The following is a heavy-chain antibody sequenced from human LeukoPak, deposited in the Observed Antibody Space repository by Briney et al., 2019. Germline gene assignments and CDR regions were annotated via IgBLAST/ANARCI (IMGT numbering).Heavy chain of an antibody. D-gene: IGHD3-22*01. CDR1: GFTFSSYS. CDR2: ISSSSSYI. Sequence: VGSLRLSCAASGFTFSSYSMNWVRQAPGEGLEWVSSISSSSSYIYYADSVKGRFTISRDNAKNSLYLQMNSLRAEDTAVYYCARDQDDSSGYYPPGYYYYGMDVWGQGTTVTVSS. CDR3: ARDQDDSSGYYPPGYYYYGMDV. V-gene: IGHV3-21*01. J-gene: IGHJ6*02.